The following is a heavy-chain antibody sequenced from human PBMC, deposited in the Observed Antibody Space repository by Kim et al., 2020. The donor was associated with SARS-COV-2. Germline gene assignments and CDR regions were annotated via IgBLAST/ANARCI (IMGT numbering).Heavy chain of an antibody. Sequence: YNPALKSRVTISVDTSKNQFSLKLSSVNAADTAVYYCARSVSAAALLTYYWGQGTLVTVSS. CDR3: ARSVSAAALLTYY. J-gene: IGHJ4*02. V-gene: IGHV4-39*01. D-gene: IGHD6-13*01.